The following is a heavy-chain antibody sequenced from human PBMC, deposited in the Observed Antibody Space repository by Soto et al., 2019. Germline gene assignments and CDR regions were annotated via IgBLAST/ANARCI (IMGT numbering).Heavy chain of an antibody. CDR1: GGSISSGGTGSY. J-gene: IGHJ4*02. CDR3: ASGHDAYKVRY. CDR2: IYYTANT. D-gene: IGHD1-1*01. V-gene: IGHV4-31*03. Sequence: QVQLQESGPGLVKPSQTLSLTCTVSGGSISSGGTGSYWTWIRQLPGKGLESTGYIYYTANTYYIPSRKSRPTISIDTSENQFSLKLTSVTAADTAVYFCASGHDAYKVRYWGQGTLVTVSS.